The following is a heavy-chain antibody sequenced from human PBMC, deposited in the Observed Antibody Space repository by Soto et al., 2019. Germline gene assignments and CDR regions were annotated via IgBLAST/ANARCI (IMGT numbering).Heavy chain of an antibody. J-gene: IGHJ5*02. D-gene: IGHD3-9*01. CDR2: IRGSGDNT. CDR3: AKVPTGS. V-gene: IGHV3-23*01. Sequence: EVQLLESGGGLVQPGGSLRLSCAASGFSFSSYVMSWVRQAPGKGLEWVSGIRGSGDNTYYADSVKGRFTISRDNSKDTVYLQMNSLRAEDTAAYYCAKVPTGSWGQGTLVTVSS. CDR1: GFSFSSYV.